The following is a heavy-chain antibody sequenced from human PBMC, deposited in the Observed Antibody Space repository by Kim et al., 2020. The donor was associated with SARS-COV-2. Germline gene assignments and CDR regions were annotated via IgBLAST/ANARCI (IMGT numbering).Heavy chain of an antibody. D-gene: IGHD3-9*01. CDR3: AKSDMRYFDV. Sequence: GGSLRLSCAASGFTFSSYAMSWVRQAPGKGLEWVSVIYSGGSSTYYADSVKGRFTISRDNSKNTLYLQMNSLRAEDTAVYYCAKSDMRYFDVWGQGTTVTVAS. V-gene: IGHV3-23*03. CDR1: GFTFSSYA. J-gene: IGHJ6*02. CDR2: IYSGGSST.